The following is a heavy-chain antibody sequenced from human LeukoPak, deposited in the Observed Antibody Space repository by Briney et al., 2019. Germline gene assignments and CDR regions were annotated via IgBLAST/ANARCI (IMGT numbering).Heavy chain of an antibody. CDR2: ISSSGSTI. J-gene: IGHJ6*04. CDR3: AELGITMIGGV. V-gene: IGHV3-11*04. Sequence: GGSLRLSCAASGFTVSSNYMSWVRQAPGRGLEWVSYISSSGSTIYYADSVKGRFTISRDNAKNSLYLQMNSLRAEDTAVYYCAELGITMIGGVWGKGTTVTISS. D-gene: IGHD3-10*02. CDR1: GFTVSSNY.